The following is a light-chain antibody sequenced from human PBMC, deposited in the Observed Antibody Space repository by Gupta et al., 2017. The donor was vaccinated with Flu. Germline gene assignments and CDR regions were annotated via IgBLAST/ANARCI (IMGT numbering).Light chain of an antibody. CDR3: QHENSSSFT. CDR2: KTS. CDR1: QSISSW. V-gene: IGKV1-5*03. Sequence: DIQMTQSPSTLSASVGDRVTITCRASQSISSWLAWYQQKPGEAPKLLIYKTSGVKSGVPSRFSGSGSGTEFTLTISGLQPDEFAIYYCQHENSSSFTFGHGTKVEIK. J-gene: IGKJ3*01.